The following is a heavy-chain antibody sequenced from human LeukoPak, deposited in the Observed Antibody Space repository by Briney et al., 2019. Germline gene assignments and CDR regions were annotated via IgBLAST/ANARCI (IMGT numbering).Heavy chain of an antibody. J-gene: IGHJ6*02. D-gene: IGHD3-9*01. CDR1: GFTFSSYS. Sequence: GGSLRLSCAASGFTFSSYSMHWVRQAPGKGLEWVAVISNDEYYADSVKGRFTISRDNSKNTLYLQMNTLRVEDTAVYYCTRDLMDYDVSTGLHHYYMDVWGQGTTVTVSS. V-gene: IGHV3-30*04. CDR2: ISNDE. CDR3: TRDLMDYDVSTGLHHYYMDV.